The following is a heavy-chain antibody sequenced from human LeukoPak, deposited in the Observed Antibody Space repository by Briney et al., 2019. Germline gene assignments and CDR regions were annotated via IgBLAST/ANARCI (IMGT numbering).Heavy chain of an antibody. Sequence: GESLNISCQGSGYRFTSYWLSWVRQMPGKGLEWMGKIHPSDSYTSYTLSFQSHVTISADKSISTPYLQWRSMNASDNALYYCGRLLTPDWFDPWGQGTLVTVSS. CDR1: GYRFTSYW. J-gene: IGHJ5*02. V-gene: IGHV5-10-1*01. CDR2: IHPSDSYT. D-gene: IGHD3-16*01. CDR3: GRLLTPDWFDP.